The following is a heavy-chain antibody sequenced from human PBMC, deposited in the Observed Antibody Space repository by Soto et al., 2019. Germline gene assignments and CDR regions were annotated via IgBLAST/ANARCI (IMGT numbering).Heavy chain of an antibody. CDR3: AREAHYDILTGYDY. V-gene: IGHV4-34*01. D-gene: IGHD3-9*01. J-gene: IGHJ4*02. CDR1: GGSFSGYY. Sequence: QVQLQQWGAGLLKPSETLSLTCAVYGGSFSGYYWSWIRQPPGKGLEWIGEINHSGSTNYNPSLKRRVTISVDTSKNQFSLKLSSVTAADTAVYYCAREAHYDILTGYDYWGQGTLVTVSS. CDR2: INHSGST.